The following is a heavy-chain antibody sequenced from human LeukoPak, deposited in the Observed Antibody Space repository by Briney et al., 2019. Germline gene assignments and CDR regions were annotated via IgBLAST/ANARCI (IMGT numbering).Heavy chain of an antibody. CDR1: GFPFSSYW. J-gene: IGHJ5*02. CDR2: IKQDGSKK. D-gene: IGHD3-9*01. Sequence: GGSLRLSCVASGFPFSSYWMTWVRQAPGKGLEWVANIKQDGSKKSYVDSVKGRFTISRDNAKNSLYLQMNSLRAEDTAVYYCAKDASNYDIFSSGENWFDPWGQGTLVTVSS. CDR3: AKDASNYDIFSSGENWFDP. V-gene: IGHV3-7*03.